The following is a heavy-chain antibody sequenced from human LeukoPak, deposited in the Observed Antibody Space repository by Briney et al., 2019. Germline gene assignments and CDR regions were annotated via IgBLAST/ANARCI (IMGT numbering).Heavy chain of an antibody. D-gene: IGHD6-19*01. J-gene: IGHJ4*02. CDR2: ISGHNGHT. Sequence: GAAVKVSCKASGYTFTSYGINWVRQAPGQGLEWMGWISGHNGHTNYVQKMQGRVTMTTDTSTNTAYMELRNLTSDETAVYYCARGPGIAVAGVFDYWGQGSLVTVSS. CDR1: GYTFTSYG. CDR3: ARGPGIAVAGVFDY. V-gene: IGHV1-18*04.